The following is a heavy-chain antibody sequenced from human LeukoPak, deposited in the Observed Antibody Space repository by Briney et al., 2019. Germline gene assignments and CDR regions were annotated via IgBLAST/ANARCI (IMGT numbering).Heavy chain of an antibody. CDR3: ARSGPGYYGMDV. V-gene: IGHV1-69*02. J-gene: IGHJ6*02. D-gene: IGHD5-12*01. CDR2: IIPMLGIP. CDR1: GGAFNTYI. Sequence: GASVKVSCKASGGAFNTYIINWVRQAPGQGREWMGRIIPMLGIPKFAQRFQGRLSITADKSTTTAYMELGSLTSGDTAIYYCARSGPGYYGMDVWGQGTTVTVSS.